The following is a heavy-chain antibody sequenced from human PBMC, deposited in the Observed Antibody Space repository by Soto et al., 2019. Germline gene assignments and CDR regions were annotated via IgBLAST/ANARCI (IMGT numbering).Heavy chain of an antibody. J-gene: IGHJ5*02. Sequence: LSLTYSVSGVNSRSYCLSWIRQPPGKGLEWIGYIYYSGSTNYNPSLKSRVTISVDTSKNQFSLKLSSVTAADTAVYYCARSLWFGESNWFDPWGQGTLVTVSS. V-gene: IGHV4-59*01. CDR2: IYYSGST. CDR3: ARSLWFGESNWFDP. D-gene: IGHD3-10*01. CDR1: GVNSRSYC.